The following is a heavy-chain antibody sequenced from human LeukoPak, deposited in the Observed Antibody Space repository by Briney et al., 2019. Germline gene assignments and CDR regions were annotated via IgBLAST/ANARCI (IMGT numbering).Heavy chain of an antibody. CDR2: IYYSGNT. Sequence: SETLSLTCTVSGGSISSYYWSWIRQSPGKGLEWIGYIYYSGNTNYNPSLKSRVTISADTSKNQFSLKMTSVTAADTAVYYCARSFDKSVAGKYYFDYWGRGTLVTVSS. D-gene: IGHD6-19*01. CDR1: GGSISSYY. J-gene: IGHJ4*02. CDR3: ARSFDKSVAGKYYFDY. V-gene: IGHV4-59*01.